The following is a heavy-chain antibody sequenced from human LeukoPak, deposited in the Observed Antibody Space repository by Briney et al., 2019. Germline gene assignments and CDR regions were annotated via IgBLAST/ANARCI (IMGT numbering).Heavy chain of an antibody. CDR1: GFTFSSNW. CDR3: ARDWSTAMVTGGDFDY. J-gene: IGHJ4*02. D-gene: IGHD5-18*01. CDR2: IKQDGSEK. V-gene: IGHV3-7*01. Sequence: LSGGSLRLSCAASGFTFSSNWMSWVRQAPGEGLEWVANIKQDGSEKYYVDSVKGRFTISRDNAKNSLYLQMNSLRAEDTAVYYCARDWSTAMVTGGDFDYWGQGTLVTVSS.